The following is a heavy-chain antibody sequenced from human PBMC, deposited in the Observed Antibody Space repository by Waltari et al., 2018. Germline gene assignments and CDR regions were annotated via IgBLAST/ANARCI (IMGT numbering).Heavy chain of an antibody. D-gene: IGHD6-19*01. CDR3: ARRDIAVAYSCYYYYMDV. J-gene: IGHJ6*03. V-gene: IGHV1-69*12. CDR2: IIPIFGTA. Sequence: QVQLVQSGAEVKKPGSSVKVSCKASGGTFSSYAISWVRQAPGQGLEWMGGIIPIFGTANYAQKFQGRVTITADESTSTAYMELSSLRSEDTAVYYCARRDIAVAYSCYYYYMDVWGKGTTVTVSS. CDR1: GGTFSSYA.